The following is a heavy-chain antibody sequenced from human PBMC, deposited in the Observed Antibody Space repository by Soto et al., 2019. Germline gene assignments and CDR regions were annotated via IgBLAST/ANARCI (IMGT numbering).Heavy chain of an antibody. Sequence: QITLKESGPTLVKPTQTLTLTCTFSGFSLSTSGVGVGWIRQPPGKALEWLAVIYWDDDKRYSPSLQSRLTSTKDTSKNQVVLTMTNRDPVDTATFCCGYRYNWFDPWGQGTLVIVSS. CDR1: GFSLSTSGVG. CDR3: GYRYNWFDP. CDR2: IYWDDDK. V-gene: IGHV2-5*02. J-gene: IGHJ5*02.